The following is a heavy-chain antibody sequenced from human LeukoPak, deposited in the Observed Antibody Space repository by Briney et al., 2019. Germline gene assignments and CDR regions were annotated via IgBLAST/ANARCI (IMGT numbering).Heavy chain of an antibody. J-gene: IGHJ4*02. V-gene: IGHV1-2*06. Sequence: ASVKVSCKASGYTFTVYYMHWGRQAPGQGREWMGRINPDSGDTNYAQKFQGRVTMTRDTSINTAYMELSRLTSDDTAVYYCARDRLGNYYLFDFWGQGTLVTVSS. D-gene: IGHD1-26*01. CDR3: ARDRLGNYYLFDF. CDR1: GYTFTVYY. CDR2: INPDSGDT.